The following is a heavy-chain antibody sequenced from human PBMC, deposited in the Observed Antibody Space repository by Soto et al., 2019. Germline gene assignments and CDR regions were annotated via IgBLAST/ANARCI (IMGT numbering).Heavy chain of an antibody. V-gene: IGHV3-49*03. Sequence: GGSLRLSCKGSGFTFGDYGVNWLRQAPGEGLEWVSFIRSTIYGATTEYAASVKGRFTISRDDSKSVAYLHMDSLKIEDTCVYWCTRGVLVVPGVMWGPKNYGMDVWGQGT. D-gene: IGHD3-22*01. CDR3: TRGVLVVPGVMWGPKNYGMDV. CDR1: GFTFGDYG. J-gene: IGHJ6*02. CDR2: IRSTIYGATT.